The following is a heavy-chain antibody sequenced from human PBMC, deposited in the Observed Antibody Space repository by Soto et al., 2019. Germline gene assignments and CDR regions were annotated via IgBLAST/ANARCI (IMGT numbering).Heavy chain of an antibody. CDR3: AREEGRDGYNYFAY. V-gene: IGHV1-69*01. Sequence: PAEVSCKAFGGTFSSYAISCVRQDPGQGLEWMGGIIPIFGTANYAQKFQGRVTITADESTSTAYMELSSLRSEDTAVYYCAREEGRDGYNYFAYWXQGTLVTVSS. J-gene: IGHJ4*02. CDR2: IIPIFGTA. CDR1: GGTFSSYA. D-gene: IGHD5-12*01.